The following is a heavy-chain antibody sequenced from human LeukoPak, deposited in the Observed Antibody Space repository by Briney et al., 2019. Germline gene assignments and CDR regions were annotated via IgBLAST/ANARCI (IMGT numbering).Heavy chain of an antibody. Sequence: GGSLRLSCAASGFTFSSYWMSWVRQAPGKGLEWVANIKQDGSEKYYVDSVKGRFTISRDNAKNSLYLQMNSLRAEDTAVYYCARVAQYYYYYYMDVWGKGTTVTVSS. J-gene: IGHJ6*03. CDR3: ARVAQYYYYYYMDV. V-gene: IGHV3-7*01. CDR1: GFTFSSYW. CDR2: IKQDGSEK.